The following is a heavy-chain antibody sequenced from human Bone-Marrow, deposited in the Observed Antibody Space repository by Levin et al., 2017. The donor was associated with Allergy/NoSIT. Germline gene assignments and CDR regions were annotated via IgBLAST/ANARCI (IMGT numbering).Heavy chain of an antibody. Sequence: GGSLRLSFSSSFFPFLPPSLPFFLPFPLKGLAWVSTIGTAGDTYYPDSVRGRFTISRENAKNSLYLQMNGLSAGDTAVYYCARYNYEYNALDIWGQGTMVTVSS. J-gene: IGHJ3*02. CDR2: IGTAGDT. CDR1: FFPFLPPS. D-gene: IGHD5-18*01. CDR3: ARYNYEYNALDI. V-gene: IGHV3-13*01.